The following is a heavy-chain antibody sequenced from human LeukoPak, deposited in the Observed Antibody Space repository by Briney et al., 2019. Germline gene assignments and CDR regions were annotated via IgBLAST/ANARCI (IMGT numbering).Heavy chain of an antibody. J-gene: IGHJ4*02. V-gene: IGHV7-4-1*02. CDR1: GYTFTNYP. CDR2: INSNTGKP. D-gene: IGHD4-11*01. CDR3: AKENSWHHFDH. Sequence: ASVKVSCKTSGYTFTNYPINWVRQAPGQGLEWMGWINSNTGKPTYAPDFTGRFVSSLDTSVNTAYLQISSLKTGDAAVYYCAKENSWHHFDHWGQGTLVTVSS.